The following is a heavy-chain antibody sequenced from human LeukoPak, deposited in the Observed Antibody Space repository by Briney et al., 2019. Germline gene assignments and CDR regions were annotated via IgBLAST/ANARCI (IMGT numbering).Heavy chain of an antibody. CDR2: INPNSGVT. CDR1: GYNFKGYY. V-gene: IGHV1-2*02. CDR3: AKDGPSPIVGASSDN. J-gene: IGHJ4*02. Sequence: ASVKVSCKASGYNFKGYYMNWVRQAPGQELEWMGWINPNSGVTKYAERFQGRVTMTKETSINTVYMEMSSLGFDDTAVYYCAKDGPSPIVGASSDNWGQGTLVTVSS. D-gene: IGHD1-26*01.